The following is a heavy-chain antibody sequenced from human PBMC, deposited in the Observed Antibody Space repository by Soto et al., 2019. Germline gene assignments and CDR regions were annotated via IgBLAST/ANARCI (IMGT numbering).Heavy chain of an antibody. Sequence: QVQLVQSGAEVKKPGSSVKVSCKASGGTFSSYAISWVRQAPGQGLEWMGGIIPIFGTANYAQKFQSRVTITADESTSTAYMELSSLRSEDTAVYYCARRKEEIIAAAGTDYGMDVWGQGTTVTVSS. D-gene: IGHD6-13*01. CDR2: IIPIFGTA. CDR3: ARRKEEIIAAAGTDYGMDV. J-gene: IGHJ6*02. V-gene: IGHV1-69*01. CDR1: GGTFSSYA.